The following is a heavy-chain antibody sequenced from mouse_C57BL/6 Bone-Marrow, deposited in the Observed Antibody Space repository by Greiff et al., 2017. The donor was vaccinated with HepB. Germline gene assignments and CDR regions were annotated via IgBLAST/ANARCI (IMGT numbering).Heavy chain of an antibody. CDR3: TTDIDDYDGVGAMDY. V-gene: IGHV14-4*01. Sequence: EVKLVESGAELVRPGASVKLSCTASGFNIKDDYMHWVKQRPEQGLEWIGWIDPENGDTEYASKFQGKATITADTSSNTAYLQLSSLTSEDTAVYYCTTDIDDYDGVGAMDYWGQGTSVTVSS. J-gene: IGHJ4*01. D-gene: IGHD2-4*01. CDR1: GFNIKDDY. CDR2: IDPENGDT.